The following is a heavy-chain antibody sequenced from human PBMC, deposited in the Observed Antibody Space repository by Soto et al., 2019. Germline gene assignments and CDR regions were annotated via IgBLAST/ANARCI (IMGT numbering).Heavy chain of an antibody. CDR3: AKRVVVATTHFQH. CDR2: ISYDGSDK. Sequence: QVQLVESGGGVVQPGRSLRLSCAASGFTFSSYGMHWVRQAPGKGLEWVAVISYDGSDKYYADSVKGRFTISRDNSNNTRYLQMESLRAEDTAVYYCAKRVVVATTHFQHWGQGTLVTVSS. J-gene: IGHJ1*01. D-gene: IGHD2-15*01. V-gene: IGHV3-30*18. CDR1: GFTFSSYG.